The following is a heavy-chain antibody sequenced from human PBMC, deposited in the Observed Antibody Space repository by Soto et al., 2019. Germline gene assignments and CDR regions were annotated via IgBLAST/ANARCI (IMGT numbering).Heavy chain of an antibody. CDR2: VSWAGDAE. D-gene: IGHD4-4*01. CDR3: VKEATVKAAHHFDS. CDR1: GFIFSNYG. V-gene: IGHV3-30*18. Sequence: QVQLVESGGGIVQPGNSLRLSCSASGFIFSNYGMQWFGQAPEKGVEWVAVVSWAGDAEYYADSVKGRFTISTDNSGDTLSLQLNSLSPEDTAVYYCVKEATVKAAHHFDSWGQGTLVTVST. J-gene: IGHJ4*02.